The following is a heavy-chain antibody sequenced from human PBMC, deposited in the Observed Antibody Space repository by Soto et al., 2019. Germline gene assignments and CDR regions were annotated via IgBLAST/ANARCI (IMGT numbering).Heavy chain of an antibody. Sequence: ASVKVSCKVSGYTLTELSIHWVRQAPGKGLEWMGGFDPEDGETIYAQKFQGRVTMTEDTSTSTAYMELSSLRSDDTAVYYCARDLGGWEDYWGQGTLVTVSS. J-gene: IGHJ4*02. D-gene: IGHD6-19*01. CDR2: FDPEDGET. CDR3: ARDLGGWEDY. V-gene: IGHV1-24*01. CDR1: GYTLTELS.